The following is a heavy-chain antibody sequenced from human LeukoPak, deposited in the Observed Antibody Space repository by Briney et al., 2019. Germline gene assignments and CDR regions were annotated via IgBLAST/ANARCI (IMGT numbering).Heavy chain of an antibody. CDR1: GGTFSSYA. Sequence: ASVKASCKASGGTFSSYAISWVRQAPGQGLEWMGGIIPIFGTANYAQKFQGRVTITADESTSTAYMELSSLRSEDTAVYYCATTSLIVPARDAFDIWGQGTMVTVSS. D-gene: IGHD2-2*01. CDR2: IIPIFGTA. CDR3: ATTSLIVPARDAFDI. V-gene: IGHV1-69*01. J-gene: IGHJ3*02.